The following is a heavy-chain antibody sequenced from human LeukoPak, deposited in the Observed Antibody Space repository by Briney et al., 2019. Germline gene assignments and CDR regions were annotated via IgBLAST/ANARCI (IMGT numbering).Heavy chain of an antibody. V-gene: IGHV3-30*02. CDR1: GFTFSSYG. CDR3: ARNAAYGYDRFDY. Sequence: PGGSLRLSCAASGFTFSSYGMHWVRQAPGKGLEWVAFIRYDGSNKYYADSVKGRFTISRDNAKNSLYLQMNTLRAEDTAVYFCARNAAYGYDRFDYWGQGIQVTVSS. D-gene: IGHD5-18*01. CDR2: IRYDGSNK. J-gene: IGHJ4*02.